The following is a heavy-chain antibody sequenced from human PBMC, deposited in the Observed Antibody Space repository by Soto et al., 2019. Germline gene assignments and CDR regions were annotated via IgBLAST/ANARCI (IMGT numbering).Heavy chain of an antibody. CDR2: IKSKTDGGTT. Sequence: GGSLRLSCAASGFSFSDAWMNWVRQAPGKGLEWVGRIKSKTDGGTTDYAAPVKGRFTISRDDSQNTLYLQMNSLKIEDTAVYYCTTDRQEWELPPELGLWGQGTLVTVSS. V-gene: IGHV3-15*07. CDR3: TTDRQEWELPPELGL. CDR1: GFSFSDAW. J-gene: IGHJ4*02. D-gene: IGHD1-26*01.